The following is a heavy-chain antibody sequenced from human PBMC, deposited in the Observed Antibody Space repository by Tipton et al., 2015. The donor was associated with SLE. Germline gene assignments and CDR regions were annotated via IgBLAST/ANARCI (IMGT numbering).Heavy chain of an antibody. Sequence: SLRLSCAASGFTFSHFAMHWVRQAPGKGLEWVAVIWYDGNNEYYADSVKGRFTISRDNSNNTLYLQMNSLRAEDTAVYYCAKDWSNNWNFFDYWGQGTLVTVSS. V-gene: IGHV3-30*04. CDR3: AKDWSNNWNFFDY. D-gene: IGHD1-20*01. CDR1: GFTFSHFA. CDR2: IWYDGNNE. J-gene: IGHJ4*02.